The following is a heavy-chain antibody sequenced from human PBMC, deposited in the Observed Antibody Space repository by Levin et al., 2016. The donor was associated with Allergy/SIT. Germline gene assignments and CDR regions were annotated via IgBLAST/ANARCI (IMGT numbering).Heavy chain of an antibody. D-gene: IGHD6-19*01. CDR3: ARGGGWHLY. CDR2: IKPDGSEG. Sequence: GESLKISCVASGYTFSNNLMTWVRQAPGKGLEWVANIKPDGSEGYYADSVKGRFTISRDNAKNSLYLQMNSLRAEDTAVYYCARGGGWHLYWGQGTLVTVSS. V-gene: IGHV3-7*01. CDR1: GYTFSNNL. J-gene: IGHJ4*02.